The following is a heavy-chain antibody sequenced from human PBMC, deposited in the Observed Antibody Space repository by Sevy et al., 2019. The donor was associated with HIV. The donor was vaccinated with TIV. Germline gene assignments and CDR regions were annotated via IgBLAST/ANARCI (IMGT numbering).Heavy chain of an antibody. CDR3: AREGCTKPHDY. V-gene: IGHV3-23*01. Sequence: GGSLRLSCAASGFTFSKYSMSWVRQPPGKGLEWVSTLTFGCGETNYADSVKGRFTISRDTSKSSVYLQMNNLRPEDTAVYYCAREGCTKPHDYWGQGTLVTVSS. J-gene: IGHJ4*02. CDR2: LTFGCGET. CDR1: GFTFSKYS. D-gene: IGHD2-8*01.